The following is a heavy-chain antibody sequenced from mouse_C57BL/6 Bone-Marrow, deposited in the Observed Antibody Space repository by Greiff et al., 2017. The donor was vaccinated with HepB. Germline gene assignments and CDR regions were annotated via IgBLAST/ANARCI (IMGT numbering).Heavy chain of an antibody. CDR3: AREDYYGSSHFDY. V-gene: IGHV1-55*01. CDR2: IYPGSGST. J-gene: IGHJ2*01. CDR1: GYTFTSYW. D-gene: IGHD1-1*01. Sequence: QVQLQQPGAELVKPGASVKMSCKASGYTFTSYWITWVKQRPGQGLEWIGDIYPGSGSTNYNEKFKSKATLTVDTSSSTAYLQLSSLTSEDSAVYYCAREDYYGSSHFDYWGQGTTLTVSS.